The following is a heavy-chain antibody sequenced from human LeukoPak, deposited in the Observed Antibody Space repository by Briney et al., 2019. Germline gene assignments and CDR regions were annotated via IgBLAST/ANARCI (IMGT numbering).Heavy chain of an antibody. CDR1: GGSISSHY. CDR2: IYYSGST. Sequence: PSETLSLTCTVSGGSISSHYWSWIRQPPGKGLEWIGYIYYSGSTNYNPSLKSRVTISVDTSKNQFSLKLSSVTAADTAVYYCASHISYAFDIWGQGTMVTVSS. D-gene: IGHD2-21*01. J-gene: IGHJ3*02. CDR3: ASHISYAFDI. V-gene: IGHV4-59*11.